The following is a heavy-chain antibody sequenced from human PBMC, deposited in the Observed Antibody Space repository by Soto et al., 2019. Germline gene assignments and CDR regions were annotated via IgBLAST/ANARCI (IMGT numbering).Heavy chain of an antibody. J-gene: IGHJ4*02. D-gene: IGHD3-3*01. CDR2: ISAYNGNT. Sequence: QVQLVQSGAEVKKPGASVKVSCKASGYTFTSYGISWVRQAPGQGLEWMGWISAYNGNTNYAQKLQGRVTMTADTSTSTAYMELRSLRSDDTAVYYCAREKSGVVNLIEFDYWGQGTLVTVSS. V-gene: IGHV1-18*01. CDR1: GYTFTSYG. CDR3: AREKSGVVNLIEFDY.